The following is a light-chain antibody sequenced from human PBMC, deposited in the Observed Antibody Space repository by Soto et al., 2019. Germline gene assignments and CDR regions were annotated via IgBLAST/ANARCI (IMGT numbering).Light chain of an antibody. Sequence: QSALTQPPSVSGSPGQSVAISCTGTSSDVGGSNGVSWYQQPPGTAPKLIIYDVSNRPSGVPDRFSGSKSGNTASLIFSGLQAEDEGDYYCSSYTSSSTYGFGTGTKVTVL. CDR1: SSDVGGSNG. V-gene: IGLV2-18*02. CDR3: SSYTSSSTYG. J-gene: IGLJ1*01. CDR2: DVS.